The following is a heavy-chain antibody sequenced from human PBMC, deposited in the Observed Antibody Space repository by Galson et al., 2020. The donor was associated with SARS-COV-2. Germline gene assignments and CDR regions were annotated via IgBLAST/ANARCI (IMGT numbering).Heavy chain of an antibody. CDR2: ISSSGSYS. CDR3: ARSGRDCSGGICYGAEYFQY. J-gene: IGHJ1*01. V-gene: IGHV3-11*06. CDR1: GFTFSDYY. D-gene: IGHD2-15*01. Sequence: GESLKISCAASGFTFSDYYISWIRQAPGKGLEWISYISSSGSYSNYADPVKGRFTISRDSAKNSLYLQMNSLRAEDTALYFCARSGRDCSGGICYGAEYFQYWGQGNPVTVSS.